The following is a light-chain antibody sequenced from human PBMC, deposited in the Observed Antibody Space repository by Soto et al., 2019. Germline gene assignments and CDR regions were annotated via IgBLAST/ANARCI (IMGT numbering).Light chain of an antibody. J-gene: IGKJ4*01. CDR3: QQSHSNSQYLT. CDR1: QSVSNH. Sequence: DIQMTQSPSSLSASVGDRVTITCRASQSVSNHLNWYQQKPGKAPKLLIYASSSLQSGVPSRFSGSGSGTDFTLTISSLQLEDFATYDCQQSHSNSQYLTFGGGTKVEIK. CDR2: ASS. V-gene: IGKV1-39*01.